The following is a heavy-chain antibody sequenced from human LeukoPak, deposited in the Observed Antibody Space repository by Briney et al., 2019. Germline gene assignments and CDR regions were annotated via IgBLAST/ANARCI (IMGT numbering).Heavy chain of an antibody. CDR3: VKGPRPDITVAHTVEN. Sequence: GGSLRLSCAASGFIFSNYAMSWVRQVPGRGLEWVLTISSRGDSTYVADSVKGRFTISRDNSKDSLYLQMNTVRAEDTAVYYCVKGPRPDITVAHTVENWGQGTLVTAS. CDR2: ISSRGDST. D-gene: IGHD6-19*01. CDR1: GFIFSNYA. J-gene: IGHJ4*02. V-gene: IGHV3-23*01.